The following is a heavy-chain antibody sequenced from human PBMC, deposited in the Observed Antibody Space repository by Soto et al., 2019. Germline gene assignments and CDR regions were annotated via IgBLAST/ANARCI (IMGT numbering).Heavy chain of an antibody. CDR1: GFTFSSYG. Sequence: SLRLSCAASGFTFSSYGMHWVRQAPGKGLEWVAVISYDGSNKYYADSVKGRFTISRDNSKNTLYLQMNSLRAEDTAVYYCAKVKLRYFDWLSGAFDIWGQGTMVTVSS. V-gene: IGHV3-30*18. CDR2: ISYDGSNK. J-gene: IGHJ3*02. CDR3: AKVKLRYFDWLSGAFDI. D-gene: IGHD3-9*01.